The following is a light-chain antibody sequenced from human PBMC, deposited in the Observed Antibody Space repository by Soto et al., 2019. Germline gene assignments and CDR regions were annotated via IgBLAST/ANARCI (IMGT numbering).Light chain of an antibody. V-gene: IGKV1-39*01. CDR1: QSIRTY. J-gene: IGKJ1*01. CDR2: TVS. CDR3: QQSYSTPWT. Sequence: DIQMTQSPSSLSASVGDRVTITCRASQSIRTYLNWYQQKPGKAPNLLIYTVSNLQSGVSSRFTGSGTGTDFTLTISSLQPEDFGTYFCQQSYSTPWTFAQGTKVEIK.